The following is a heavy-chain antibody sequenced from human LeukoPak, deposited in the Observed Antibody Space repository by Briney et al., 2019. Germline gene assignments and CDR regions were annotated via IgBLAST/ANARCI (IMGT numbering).Heavy chain of an antibody. D-gene: IGHD6-19*01. CDR3: ARELLARAGPSGRSYYYMDV. V-gene: IGHV3-66*01. CDR2: LYASGST. J-gene: IGHJ6*03. CDR1: GFTVSNNY. Sequence: PGGSLRLSCAASGFTVSNNYMSWVRQAPGKGLEWVSILYASGSTYNADSVKGRFAVSRDSAKNTVYLQMNSLRGEDTAVYYCARELLARAGPSGRSYYYMDVWGKGSTVIVSS.